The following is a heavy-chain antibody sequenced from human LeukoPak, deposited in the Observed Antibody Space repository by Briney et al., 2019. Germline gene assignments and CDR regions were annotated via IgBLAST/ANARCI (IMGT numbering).Heavy chain of an antibody. CDR1: GYTFTGYY. V-gene: IGHV1-2*02. D-gene: IGHD6-19*01. J-gene: IGHJ4*02. CDR2: INPNSGGT. Sequence: GASVKVSCKASGYTFTGYYMHWVRQAPGQGLEWMGWINPNSGGTNYAQKFQGRVTMTRDTSISTAYMELSRLRSDDTAVYYCARGRQQWLVRPTDFDYWGQGTLVTVSS. CDR3: ARGRQQWLVRPTDFDY.